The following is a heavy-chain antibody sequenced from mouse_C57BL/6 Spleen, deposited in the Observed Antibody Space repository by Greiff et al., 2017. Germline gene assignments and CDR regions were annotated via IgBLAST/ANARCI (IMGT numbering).Heavy chain of an antibody. J-gene: IGHJ4*01. V-gene: IGHV14-2*01. Sequence: VHVKQSGAELVKPGASVKLSCTASGFNIKDYNMHWVKQRTEQGLEWIGRIDPEDGETKYAPKFQGKATITADTSSNTAYLQLSSLTSEDTAVYYCARSGAMVTTERGKNNAVDYWGQGASVTVSS. CDR1: GFNIKDYN. CDR2: IDPEDGET. D-gene: IGHD2-2*01. CDR3: ARSGAMVTTERGKNNAVDY.